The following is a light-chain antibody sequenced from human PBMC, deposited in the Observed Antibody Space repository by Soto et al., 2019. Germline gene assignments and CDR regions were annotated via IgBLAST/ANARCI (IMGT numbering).Light chain of an antibody. CDR1: QGIRND. CDR3: LQDYSYPRT. J-gene: IGKJ1*01. Sequence: AIQMTQSPSSLSASVGDRVTITCRASQGIRNDLVWYHQRPGKAPKLLIYATSNLQTGVPSRFSGSGSGTDFTLTISSLQPEDFATYYCLQDYSYPRTFGQGTKVEIK. CDR2: ATS. V-gene: IGKV1-6*01.